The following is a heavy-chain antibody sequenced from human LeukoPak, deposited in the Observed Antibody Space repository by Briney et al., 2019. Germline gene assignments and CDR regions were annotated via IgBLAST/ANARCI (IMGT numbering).Heavy chain of an antibody. V-gene: IGHV3-73*01. D-gene: IGHD1-26*01. Sequence: GGSLTLSCAASGFTLSGSAMQWVRQAPGRGLEWVGRIRTKASNYATAYGAAVQGRFLISREDSKNMAFLQMNGLKTEDTAVYYCVRRLSGSYYYGHWGQGTLVTVSS. CDR3: VRRLSGSYYYGH. CDR2: IRTKASNYAT. CDR1: GFTLSGSA. J-gene: IGHJ4*02.